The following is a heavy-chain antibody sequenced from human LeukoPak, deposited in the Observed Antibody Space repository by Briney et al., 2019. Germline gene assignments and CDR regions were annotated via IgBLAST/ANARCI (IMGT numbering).Heavy chain of an antibody. CDR3: ARGFTTDAFDI. CDR1: GGSFSGYY. CDR2: INHSGST. V-gene: IGHV4-34*01. D-gene: IGHD3-22*01. J-gene: IGHJ3*02. Sequence: SETLSLTCAVYGGSFSGYYWSWIRQPPGKGLEWIGEINHSGSTNYNPSLKSRVTISVDTSKNKFSLKLSSVTAADTAVYYCARGFTTDAFDIWGQGTMVTVSS.